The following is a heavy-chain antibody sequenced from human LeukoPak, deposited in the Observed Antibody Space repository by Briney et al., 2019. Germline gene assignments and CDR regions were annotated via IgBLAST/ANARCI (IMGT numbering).Heavy chain of an antibody. CDR3: AKVYYYGSGTSRFYFDS. J-gene: IGHJ4*02. Sequence: GGSLRLSCAASGFTFSTYWIHWVRQAPGKGLVWVSRINSDGTSTSYADSVKGRFTISRDNAKNTLYLQMNSLSPEDTALFYCAKVYYYGSGTSRFYFDSWGQGTLVIVSS. CDR1: GFTFSTYW. V-gene: IGHV3-74*01. CDR2: INSDGTST. D-gene: IGHD3-10*01.